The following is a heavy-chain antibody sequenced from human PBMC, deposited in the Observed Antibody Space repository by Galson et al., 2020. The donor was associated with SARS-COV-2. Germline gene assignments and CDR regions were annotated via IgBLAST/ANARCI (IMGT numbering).Heavy chain of an antibody. CDR3: AQRSGGYYGSSGPPEGFDY. V-gene: IGHV2-5*02. CDR2: IYWDDDK. Sequence: SGPTLVKPTQTLTLTCTFSGFSLSTSGVGVGWIRQPPGKALEWLALIYWDDDKRYSPTLKSRPTITKDTYKNQVGLTMTNMDPVDTATYFGAQRSGGYYGSSGPPEGFDYWGQGTLVTVSS. J-gene: IGHJ4*02. D-gene: IGHD3-22*01. CDR1: GFSLSTSGVG.